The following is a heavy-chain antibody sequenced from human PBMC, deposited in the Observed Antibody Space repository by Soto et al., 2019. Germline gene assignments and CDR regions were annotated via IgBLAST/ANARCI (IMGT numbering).Heavy chain of an antibody. CDR3: ARDRSRITMVRSTKGEFDY. D-gene: IGHD3-10*01. V-gene: IGHV3-23*01. J-gene: IGHJ4*02. CDR2: ISGSGGST. CDR1: GFTLSGHA. Sequence: GGSLRLSFAASGFTLSGHARSRGRQAPGKGRGWVSAISGSGGSTYYADSVKGRFTISRDNSKNTLYLQMNSLRAEDTAVYYCARDRSRITMVRSTKGEFDYWGQGTLVTVSS.